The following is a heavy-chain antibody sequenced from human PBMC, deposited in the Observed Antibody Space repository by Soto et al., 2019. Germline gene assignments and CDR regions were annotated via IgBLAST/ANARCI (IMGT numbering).Heavy chain of an antibody. J-gene: IGHJ4*02. CDR1: GGTFSSFA. Sequence: QVQLVQSGAEVKKPGSSVKVSCKASGGTFSSFAISWVRQAPGQGLEWMGDIIPLFGATNYAQTFQGRVTFTADESTTTAYMELRSLRSNDTAVYYCARGLYTTVAHSHNWGQGTLVTVSS. V-gene: IGHV1-69*01. D-gene: IGHD1-1*01. CDR2: IIPLFGAT. CDR3: ARGLYTTVAHSHN.